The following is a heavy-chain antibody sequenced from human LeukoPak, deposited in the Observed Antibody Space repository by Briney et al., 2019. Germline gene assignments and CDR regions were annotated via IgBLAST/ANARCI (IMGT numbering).Heavy chain of an antibody. Sequence: QSGGSLRLSCAASGFTFSSYWMSWVRQAPGKGLEWVAHIKPDGSEKNYVDSVKGRFTLFRDDAKNSVYLQMNSLRVEDTAVYYCARDSGSGGPWGQGTPVTVSS. CDR2: IKPDGSEK. J-gene: IGHJ5*02. D-gene: IGHD6-19*01. V-gene: IGHV3-7*01. CDR1: GFTFSSYW. CDR3: ARDSGSGGP.